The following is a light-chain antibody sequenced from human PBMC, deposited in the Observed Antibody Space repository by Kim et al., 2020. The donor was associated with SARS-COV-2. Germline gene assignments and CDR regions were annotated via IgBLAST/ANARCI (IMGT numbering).Light chain of an antibody. V-gene: IGKV3-11*01. Sequence: LSPGETATLSCRASQSVGNFLAWYQQKPSQAPRLLIYDASNRAPGIPARFSGSGSGTDFTLTISSLEPEDFAVYYCQQRTNWPPFTFGQGTKLEI. J-gene: IGKJ2*01. CDR1: QSVGNF. CDR3: QQRTNWPPFT. CDR2: DAS.